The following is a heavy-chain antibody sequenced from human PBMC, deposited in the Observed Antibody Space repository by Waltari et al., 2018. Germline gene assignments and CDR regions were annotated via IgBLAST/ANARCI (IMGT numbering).Heavy chain of an antibody. CDR1: GFTFSSFW. CDR2: ISTDASDT. D-gene: IGHD1-1*01. J-gene: IGHJ6*02. CDR3: ARVSRRTYRSPVPGRHYYYGMDV. V-gene: IGHV3-74*03. Sequence: EEQLVESGGGLVQPGDSLRLSCAASGFTFSSFWMTLPRHAPGKGPLWVSRISTDASDTTYADSVKGRFTISRDNARNTLYLQMNRLRAEDTAVYFCARVSRRTYRSPVPGRHYYYGMDVWGQGTTVTVSS.